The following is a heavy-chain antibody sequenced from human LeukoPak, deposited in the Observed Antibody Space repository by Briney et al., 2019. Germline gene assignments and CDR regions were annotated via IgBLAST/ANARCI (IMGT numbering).Heavy chain of an antibody. CDR2: IYVTGSP. CDR3: ASGDSDY. CDR1: GDSLMSYY. V-gene: IGHV4-4*07. D-gene: IGHD3-10*01. J-gene: IGHJ4*02. Sequence: SETLSLTCTVSGDSLMSYYWSWVRQPAGKGLEWIGRIYVTGSPVYSPSLRSRVTISVDTSKNQFSLKLSSVTAADTAVYYCASGDSDYWGQGTLVTVSS.